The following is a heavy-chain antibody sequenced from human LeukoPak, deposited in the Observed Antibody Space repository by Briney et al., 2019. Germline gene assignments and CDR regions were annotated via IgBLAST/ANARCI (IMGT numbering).Heavy chain of an antibody. CDR1: GGSISSGGYY. V-gene: IGHV4-39*07. J-gene: IGHJ2*01. CDR3: ARGYTVTSYYWYFDL. D-gene: IGHD4-17*01. CDR2: IYYSGST. Sequence: SQTLSLTCTVSGGSISSGGYYWSWIRQHPGKGLEWIGSIYYSGSTYYNPSLKSRLTISVDTSKNQFSLKLSSVTAADTAVYYCARGYTVTSYYWYFDLWGRGTLVTVSS.